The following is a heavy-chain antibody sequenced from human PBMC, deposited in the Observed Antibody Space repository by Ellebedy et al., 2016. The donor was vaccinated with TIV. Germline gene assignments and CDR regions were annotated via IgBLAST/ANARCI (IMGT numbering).Heavy chain of an antibody. V-gene: IGHV3-23*01. CDR1: GFTFSRYA. D-gene: IGHD1-26*01. J-gene: IGHJ2*01. CDR3: AKLRGATGSWYFDL. CDR2: TSGSGGST. Sequence: PGGSLRLSCAASGFTFSRYAMSWVRQAPGKGLPWVSATSGSGGSTYYADSVKGRFTISRDNSKNTLYLQMNSLKAEDTAVYYCAKLRGATGSWYFDLWGRGTLVPVSS.